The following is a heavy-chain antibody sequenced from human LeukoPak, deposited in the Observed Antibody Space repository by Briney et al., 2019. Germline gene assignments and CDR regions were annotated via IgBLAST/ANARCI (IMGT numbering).Heavy chain of an antibody. Sequence: ETLSLACTVSGGSISSYYWMHWVRQAPGKGLVWVSRINSDGSSTSYADSVKGRFTISRDNAKNSLYLQMNSLRAEDTAVYYCARGVYYYDSSGYPSSYYFDYWGQGTLVTVSS. D-gene: IGHD3-22*01. CDR3: ARGVYYYDSSGYPSSYYFDY. CDR1: GGSISSYYW. J-gene: IGHJ4*02. CDR2: INSDGSST. V-gene: IGHV3-74*01.